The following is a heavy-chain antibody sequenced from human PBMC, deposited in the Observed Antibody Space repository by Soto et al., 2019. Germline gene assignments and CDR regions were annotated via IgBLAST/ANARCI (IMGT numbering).Heavy chain of an antibody. CDR2: IIPIVGTG. J-gene: IGHJ6*02. CDR1: GGSFSSYA. CDR3: ARDLRAAGRPGMDV. D-gene: IGHD6-13*01. Sequence: QVQLVQSGAEVKKPGSSVKVSCKASGGSFSSYAISWVRQAPGQGLEWMGGIIPIVGTGNYGHNFQGRVTITADESTSTAYMELSSLRSEDTAMYYCARDLRAAGRPGMDVWGQGTTVTVSS. V-gene: IGHV1-69*01.